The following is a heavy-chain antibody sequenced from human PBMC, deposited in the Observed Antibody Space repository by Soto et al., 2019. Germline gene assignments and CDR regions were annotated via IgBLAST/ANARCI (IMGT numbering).Heavy chain of an antibody. D-gene: IGHD6-13*01. J-gene: IGHJ4*02. Sequence: GGSLRLSCAVSGFTVSTNYMIWVRQATGKGLEWVSIIYSAGSTYYADSVKDRFIISRDNSKNTLYLQMNSLRAEDTAVYYCAKVLRYSSSWYVSPVDYWGQGTLVTVS. CDR2: IYSAGST. CDR1: GFTVSTNY. V-gene: IGHV3-66*01. CDR3: AKVLRYSSSWYVSPVDY.